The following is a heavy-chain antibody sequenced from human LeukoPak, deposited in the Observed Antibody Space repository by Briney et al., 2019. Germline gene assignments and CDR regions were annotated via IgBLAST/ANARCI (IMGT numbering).Heavy chain of an antibody. J-gene: IGHJ6*02. Sequence: GGSLRLSRAASGFTFSNYGMHWVRQAPGKGLEWVAVISYDESDKYYADSVKGRFTISRDNSKNTLYLQMNSLRPEDTAVYYCAKGVVAATNAAYYGMDVWGQGTTVTVSS. D-gene: IGHD2-15*01. CDR3: AKGVVAATNAAYYGMDV. CDR1: GFTFSNYG. V-gene: IGHV3-30*18. CDR2: ISYDESDK.